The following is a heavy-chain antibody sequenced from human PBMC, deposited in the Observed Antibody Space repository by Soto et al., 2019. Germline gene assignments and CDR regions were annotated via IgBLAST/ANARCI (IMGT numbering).Heavy chain of an antibody. J-gene: IGHJ6*02. CDR1: GYTFTSYY. Sequence: QVQLVQSGAEVKKPGASVKVSCKASGYTFTSYYMHWVRQAPGQGLEWMGIINPSGGSTSYAQKFQGRGTMTRDMSTITVYMELSSLRSEDTAVYYCARGGNYYESEEGMDVWGQGTTVTVSS. CDR3: ARGGNYYESEEGMDV. CDR2: INPSGGST. D-gene: IGHD3-22*01. V-gene: IGHV1-46*03.